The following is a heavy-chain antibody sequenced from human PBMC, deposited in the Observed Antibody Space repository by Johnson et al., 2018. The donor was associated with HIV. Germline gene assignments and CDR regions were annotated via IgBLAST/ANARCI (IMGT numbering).Heavy chain of an antibody. Sequence: VQLVESGGGLVKPGGSLRLSCTASGFTFGDYAMSWFRQAPGKGLEWVGFIRSKAYGGTTEYAASVKGRFTISRDDSKSIAYLQMNSLKTEDTAVYYCTRDLSSIVVVPAAAIWGQGTMVTVSS. D-gene: IGHD2-2*01. CDR1: GFTFGDYA. V-gene: IGHV3-49*05. J-gene: IGHJ3*02. CDR2: IRSKAYGGTT. CDR3: TRDLSSIVVVPAAAI.